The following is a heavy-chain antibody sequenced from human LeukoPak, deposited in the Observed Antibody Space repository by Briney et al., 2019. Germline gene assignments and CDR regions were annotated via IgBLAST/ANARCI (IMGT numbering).Heavy chain of an antibody. CDR2: INQGGSES. V-gene: IGHV3-7*01. J-gene: IGHJ4*02. D-gene: IGHD3-10*01. Sequence: GGSLRLSCAASGFTFVIHWMAWVRQAPGKGLEWVANINQGGSESYYVDSVKGRFTISRDNAKNSLYLQMNTLRVDDTAVYFCARGTKFMWFGDSRGQGTLVTVSS. CDR3: ARGTKFMWFGDS. CDR1: GFTFVIHW.